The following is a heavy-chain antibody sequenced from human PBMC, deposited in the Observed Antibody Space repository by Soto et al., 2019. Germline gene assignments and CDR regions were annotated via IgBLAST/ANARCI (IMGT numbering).Heavy chain of an antibody. Sequence: QVQLVQAGAEVKKPGSSVKVSCKASGGTFSSYAISWVRQAPGQGLEWMGGIIPIFGTANYAQKFQGRVRITADDSTSRADMELSGLRSEATAVYYCARGIMGVGYRYGLSNVWGQGTTVTVSS. J-gene: IGHJ6*02. V-gene: IGHV1-69*01. D-gene: IGHD5-18*01. CDR1: GGTFSSYA. CDR3: ARGIMGVGYRYGLSNV. CDR2: IIPIFGTA.